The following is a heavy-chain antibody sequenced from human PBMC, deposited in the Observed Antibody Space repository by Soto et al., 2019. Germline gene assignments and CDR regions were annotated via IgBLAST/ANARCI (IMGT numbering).Heavy chain of an antibody. CDR1: GFTFSSYE. CDR3: ARGQYSSGGGYFDY. V-gene: IGHV3-48*03. CDR2: ISSSGSPI. D-gene: IGHD6-19*01. Sequence: EVQLVESGGGLVQPGGSLRLSCAASGFTFSSYEMNWVRQAPGKGLEWVSYISSSGSPIYYADSVKGRFTISRDNAKNSLYRQMNGLRAEDRAVYYCARGQYSSGGGYFDYWGQETLVTVSS. J-gene: IGHJ4*02.